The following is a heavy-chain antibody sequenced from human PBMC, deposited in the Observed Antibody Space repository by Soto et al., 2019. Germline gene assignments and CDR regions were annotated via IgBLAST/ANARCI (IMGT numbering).Heavy chain of an antibody. J-gene: IGHJ3*02. CDR2: IYHSGST. Sequence: SETLSLTCAVSGGSISSSNWWSWVRQPPGKGLEWIGEIYHSGSTNYNPSLKSRVTISVDKSKNQFSLKLSSVTAADTAVYYCARDLYYDSRGNAFDIWGQGTMVTVSS. CDR1: GGSISSSNW. CDR3: ARDLYYDSRGNAFDI. D-gene: IGHD3-22*01. V-gene: IGHV4-4*02.